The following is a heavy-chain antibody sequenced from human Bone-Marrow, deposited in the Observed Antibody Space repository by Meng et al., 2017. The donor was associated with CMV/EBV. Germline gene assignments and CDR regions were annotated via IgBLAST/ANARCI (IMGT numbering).Heavy chain of an antibody. D-gene: IGHD1-7*01. CDR2: IKQDGSEI. CDR1: GFTFSNYW. J-gene: IGHJ4*02. CDR3: ARDIRWNYGPGY. Sequence: GESLKISCAASGFTFSNYWMSWVRQAPGKGPEWVANIKQDGSEIHYVDSVEGRFTISRDNAQNSLYLQMNSLRAEDTAVYYCARDIRWNYGPGYWGQGTRVTGSS. V-gene: IGHV3-7*01.